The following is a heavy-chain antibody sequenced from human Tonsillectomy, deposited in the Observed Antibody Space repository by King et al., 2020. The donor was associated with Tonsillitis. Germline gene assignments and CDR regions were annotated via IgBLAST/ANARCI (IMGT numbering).Heavy chain of an antibody. CDR3: ARDQPRGDFAFDV. V-gene: IGHV3-23*04. CDR1: GVTFSSDA. J-gene: IGHJ3*01. D-gene: IGHD3-3*01. CDR2: ISGSGCGT. Sequence: VQLVESGGGLVQPRGSLRLSCAASGVTFSSDAMSWVRQAPGKGLELVSTISGSGCGTYYADSVKGRFTISRDYSKNTLYLQMNSLRAEDTAVYYCARDQPRGDFAFDVWGQGTMVTVSS.